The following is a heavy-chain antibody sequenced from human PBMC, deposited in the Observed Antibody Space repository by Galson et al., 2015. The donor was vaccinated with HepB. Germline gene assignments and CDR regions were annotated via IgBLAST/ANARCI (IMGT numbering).Heavy chain of an antibody. CDR2: IWYDGSNK. V-gene: IGHV3-33*01. J-gene: IGHJ3*02. CDR1: GFTFSSYG. Sequence: SLRLSCAASGFTFSSYGMHWVRQAPGKGLEWVAVIWYDGSNKYYADSVKGRFTISRDNSKNTLYLQMNSLRAEDTAVYYCATLGDGDYGGDAFDTWGQGTMVTVSS. D-gene: IGHD4-17*01. CDR3: ATLGDGDYGGDAFDT.